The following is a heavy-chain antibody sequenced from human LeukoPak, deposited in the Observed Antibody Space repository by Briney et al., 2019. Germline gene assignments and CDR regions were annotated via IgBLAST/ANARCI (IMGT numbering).Heavy chain of an antibody. CDR1: GGSISSYY. Sequence: SETLSLTCSVSGGSISSYYWSWIRQPPGKGLEWIGYIYYSGSTNYNPSLKSRVTISVDTSKNQFSLKLSSVTAADTAVYYCARLSGAYYYGSGSYYKTPFDYWGQGTLVTVSS. CDR2: IYYSGST. J-gene: IGHJ4*02. CDR3: ARLSGAYYYGSGSYYKTPFDY. V-gene: IGHV4-59*01. D-gene: IGHD3-10*01.